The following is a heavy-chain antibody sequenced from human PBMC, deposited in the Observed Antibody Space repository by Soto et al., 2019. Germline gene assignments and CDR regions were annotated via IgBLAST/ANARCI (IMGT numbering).Heavy chain of an antibody. CDR2: ISAYNCNT. Sequence: QVQLVQSEAEVKKPGASVKVSCKASGYTFTNFGISWVRQAPGQGLEWMGWISAYNCNTNYAQNYQGRVTMTTDTATSKAFNKLRSLRSDDTADYYYVRGGTPTDYGSQRTLVTVSS. CDR1: GYTFTNFG. D-gene: IGHD3-16*01. J-gene: IGHJ4*02. V-gene: IGHV1-18*01. CDR3: VRGGTPTDY.